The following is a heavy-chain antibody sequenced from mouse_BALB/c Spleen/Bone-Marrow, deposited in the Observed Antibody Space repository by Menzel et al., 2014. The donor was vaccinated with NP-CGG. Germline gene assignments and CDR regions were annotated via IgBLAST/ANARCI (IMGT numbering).Heavy chain of an antibody. J-gene: IGHJ1*01. CDR2: IDPANGNT. CDR3: AGYRYAWYFDV. D-gene: IGHD2-14*01. Sequence: EVQVVESGAELVKPGASVKLSCTASGFNIKDTYMHWVKQRPEQGLEWIGRIDPANGNTKYDLKFQGKAPITADTSSNTAYLQLSSLTSEDTAVYYCAGYRYAWYFDVWGAGTTVTVSS. V-gene: IGHV14-3*02. CDR1: GFNIKDTY.